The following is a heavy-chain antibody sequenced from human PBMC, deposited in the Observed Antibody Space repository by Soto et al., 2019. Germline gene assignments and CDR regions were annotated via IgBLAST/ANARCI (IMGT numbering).Heavy chain of an antibody. CDR1: GYTFTNFG. D-gene: IGHD1-26*01. V-gene: IGHV1-18*04. CDR2: ITPYTGNA. Sequence: QVHLVQSGAVVENPGASVKVSCKSSGYTFTNFGINWVRQAPGQGLEWMGWITPYTGNANYPQKHQDSLTIATDTATNTAYLELRSVRSDDTAVYFCARARMFSGAHHDYWGQGTRVTVSS. J-gene: IGHJ4*02. CDR3: ARARMFSGAHHDY.